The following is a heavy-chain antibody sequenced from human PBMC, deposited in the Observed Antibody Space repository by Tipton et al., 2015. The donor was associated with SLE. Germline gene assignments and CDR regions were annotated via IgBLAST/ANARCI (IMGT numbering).Heavy chain of an antibody. D-gene: IGHD6-6*01. CDR3: ARSTYSSSSYFDY. CDR1: GGSISSHY. CDR2: IYYSGST. V-gene: IGHV4-59*07. J-gene: IGHJ4*02. Sequence: TLSLTCTVSGGSISSHYWSWIRQPPGKGLEWIGYIYYSGSTYYNPSLKSRVTISVDTSKNQFSLKLSSVTAADTAVYYCARSTYSSSSYFDYWGQGTLVTVSS.